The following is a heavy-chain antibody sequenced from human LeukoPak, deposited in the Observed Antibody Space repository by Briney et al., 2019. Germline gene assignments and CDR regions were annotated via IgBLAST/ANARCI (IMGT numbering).Heavy chain of an antibody. CDR3: ARRPYSSSWYYFDY. CDR2: ISSSGSAI. CDR1: GFTFSSYA. Sequence: GGSLRLSCAASGFTFSSYAMSWVRQAPGKGLECISYISSSGSAIYYADSLKGRFTISRDNAKNSLYLQMNSLRAEDTAVYYCARRPYSSSWYYFDYWGQGTLVTVSS. V-gene: IGHV3-48*04. D-gene: IGHD6-13*01. J-gene: IGHJ4*02.